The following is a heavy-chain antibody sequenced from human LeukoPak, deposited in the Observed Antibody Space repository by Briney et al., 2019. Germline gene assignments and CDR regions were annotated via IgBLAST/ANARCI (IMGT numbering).Heavy chain of an antibody. CDR2: IYYSGST. Sequence: SETLSLTCTVSGGSVSSNSCYWGWIRQPPGKGLEWIGSIYYSGSTYYNPSLKSRVTISVDTSKNQFSLTLSSVTAADTAVYYCAAATGTTSYFAYWGQGTLVTVSS. CDR1: GGSVSSNSCY. J-gene: IGHJ4*02. V-gene: IGHV4-39*07. D-gene: IGHD1-1*01. CDR3: AAATGTTSYFAY.